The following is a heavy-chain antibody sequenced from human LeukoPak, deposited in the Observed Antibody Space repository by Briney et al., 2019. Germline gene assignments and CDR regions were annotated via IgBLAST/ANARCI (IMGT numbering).Heavy chain of an antibody. Sequence: PSETLSLTCTVSGGSISSGGYYWSWIRQHPGKGLEWIGYIYYSGSTYYNPSLMSRVTVSVDTSKNQFSLKLSSVTAADTAVYYCARTAVGPEYYFDYWGQGTLVTVSS. CDR3: ARTAVGPEYYFDY. V-gene: IGHV4-31*03. CDR1: GGSISSGGYY. D-gene: IGHD1-14*01. CDR2: IYYSGST. J-gene: IGHJ4*02.